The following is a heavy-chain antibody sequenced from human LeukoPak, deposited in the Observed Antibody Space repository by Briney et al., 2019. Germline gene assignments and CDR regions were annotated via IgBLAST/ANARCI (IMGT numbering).Heavy chain of an antibody. Sequence: GGSLRLSCAASGXTFSSYSMNWVRQAPGKGREWVSYISSGSSTIYYADSVKGRFTISRDNAKNSLCLQMNSLRDEDTAVYYCARENIVVVTAIRDAFDIWGQGTMVTVSS. D-gene: IGHD2-21*02. V-gene: IGHV3-48*02. CDR3: ARENIVVVTAIRDAFDI. CDR2: ISSGSSTI. CDR1: GXTFSSYS. J-gene: IGHJ3*02.